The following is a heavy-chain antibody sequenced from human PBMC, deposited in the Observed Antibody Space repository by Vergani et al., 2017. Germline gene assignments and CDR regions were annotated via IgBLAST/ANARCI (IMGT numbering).Heavy chain of an antibody. CDR2: MNPNSGNT. J-gene: IGHJ6*03. Sequence: QVQLVQSGAEVKKPGSSVKVSCKASGGTFTSYDINWVRKATGQGLEWMGWMNPNSGNTGYAQKFQGRVTMTRNNAKSTVYMELSSLRSEVTAVYYCARAGVVPAALYYYYYMDVWGKGTTVTVSS. CDR3: ARAGVVPAALYYYYYMDV. D-gene: IGHD2-2*01. V-gene: IGHV1-8*01. CDR1: GGTFTSYD.